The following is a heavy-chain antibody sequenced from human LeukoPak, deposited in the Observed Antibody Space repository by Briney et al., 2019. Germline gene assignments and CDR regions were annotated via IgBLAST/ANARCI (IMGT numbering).Heavy chain of an antibody. CDR1: GYTFTSYD. J-gene: IGHJ4*02. CDR3: ARGVRAAAGTLN. Sequence: ASVKVSCKASGYTFTSYDINWVRQATGQGLEWMGWMNPNSVNTGYAQKFQGRVTMTRNTSISTAYMALSSLRSEDTAVYYCARGVRAAAGTLNWGQGTLVTVSS. V-gene: IGHV1-8*01. D-gene: IGHD6-13*01. CDR2: MNPNSVNT.